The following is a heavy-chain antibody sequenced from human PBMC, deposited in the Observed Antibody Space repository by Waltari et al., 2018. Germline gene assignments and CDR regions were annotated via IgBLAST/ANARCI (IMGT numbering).Heavy chain of an antibody. CDR1: GFIFSSNA. J-gene: IGHJ6*02. CDR2: SSGRSAGT. D-gene: IGHD2-15*01. Sequence: EEQVLESGGALVHPGGSLRLSCAASGFIFSSNAMSWVRQAPGKGVERVSLSSGRSAGTYYADSVKGLFTISRDDAKDSLFVQMSGLRVEDTAMYDCARGGVESVGGQGTAVTVSS. CDR3: ARGGVESV. V-gene: IGHV3-23*01.